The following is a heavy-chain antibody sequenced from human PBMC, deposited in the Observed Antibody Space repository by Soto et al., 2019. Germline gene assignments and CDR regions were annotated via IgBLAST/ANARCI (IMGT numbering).Heavy chain of an antibody. CDR2: SRDKAQGYST. CDR3: ATIAVPPAFDI. Sequence: PGGSLRLSCAGSGFTLSDHYIDWVRQAPGKGLEWVGRSRDKAQGYSTAYAASVKGRFTTSRDESKNSVYLQMNSLKTEDTAVYYCATIAVPPAFDIWGQGTMVTVSS. J-gene: IGHJ3*02. CDR1: GFTLSDHY. D-gene: IGHD6-19*01. V-gene: IGHV3-72*01.